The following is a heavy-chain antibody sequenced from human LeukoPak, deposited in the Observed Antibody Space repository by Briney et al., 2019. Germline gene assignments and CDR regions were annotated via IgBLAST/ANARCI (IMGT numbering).Heavy chain of an antibody. V-gene: IGHV1-24*01. Sequence: ASVKVSCKVSGYTLTELSMHWVRQAPGKGLEWMGGFDPEDGETIYAQKFQGRVTMTEDTSTDTAYMELSSLRSEDTAVYYCATVYAGDPPSAFDIWGQGTMVTVSS. J-gene: IGHJ3*02. CDR2: FDPEDGET. CDR1: GYTLTELS. D-gene: IGHD7-27*01. CDR3: ATVYAGDPPSAFDI.